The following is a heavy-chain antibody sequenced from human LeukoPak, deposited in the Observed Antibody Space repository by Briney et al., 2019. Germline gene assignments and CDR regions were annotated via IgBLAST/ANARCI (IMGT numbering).Heavy chain of an antibody. Sequence: PSETLSLTCAVYGGSVTGFSWSRIRQSPVKGLESIGEINHSGGTNYAPSLQSRVTLSLDTSKNQFSLTLTSVTAADTAVYYCVRGRNVKWVPGVGGNPRASRYYYYMDVWGKGTTVTVSS. CDR2: INHSGGT. CDR1: GGSVTGFS. CDR3: VRGRNVKWVPGVGGNPRASRYYYYMDV. D-gene: IGHD4-23*01. V-gene: IGHV4-34*01. J-gene: IGHJ6*03.